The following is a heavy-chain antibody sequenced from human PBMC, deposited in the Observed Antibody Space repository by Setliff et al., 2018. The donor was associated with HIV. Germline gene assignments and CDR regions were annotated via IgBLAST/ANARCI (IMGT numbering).Heavy chain of an antibody. Sequence: PGESLKISCGASGFTFSSYGMHWVRQAPGKGLEWVAVIWYDGNNKYYADSVKGRFTISRDNSKNMLYLQMNSLRAEDTAVYYCAKSGVRPHPSHDYYYYGMDVWGQGTTVTVSS. CDR1: GFTFSSYG. CDR2: IWYDGNNK. J-gene: IGHJ6*02. D-gene: IGHD1-1*01. CDR3: AKSGVRPHPSHDYYYYGMDV. V-gene: IGHV3-33*06.